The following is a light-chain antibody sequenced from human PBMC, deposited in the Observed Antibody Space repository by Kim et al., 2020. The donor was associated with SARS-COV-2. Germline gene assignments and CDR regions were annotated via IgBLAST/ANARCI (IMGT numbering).Light chain of an antibody. V-gene: IGKV1-39*01. J-gene: IGKJ4*01. Sequence: ASVDDRVTITCRASQSINSYLNWYQQKPGKAPKLLIYAASSLQSGVPSRFSGSGSGTDFTLTISSLQPEDFATYYCQQSYSTPLTFGGGTKVDIK. CDR2: AAS. CDR3: QQSYSTPLT. CDR1: QSINSY.